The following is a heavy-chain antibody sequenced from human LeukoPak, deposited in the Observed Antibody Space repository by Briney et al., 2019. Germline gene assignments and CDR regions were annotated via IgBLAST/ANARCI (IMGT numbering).Heavy chain of an antibody. CDR3: ARKQSARDTIFGVVIPGNDWFDP. CDR2: IYYSGST. D-gene: IGHD3-3*01. V-gene: IGHV4-31*03. CDR1: GGSISSGGYY. Sequence: SETLSLTCTVSGGSISSGGYYWSWICQHPGKGLEWIGYIYYSGSTYYNPSLKSRVTISVDTSKNQFSLKLSSVTAADTAVYYCARKQSARDTIFGVVIPGNDWFDPWGQGTLVTVSS. J-gene: IGHJ5*02.